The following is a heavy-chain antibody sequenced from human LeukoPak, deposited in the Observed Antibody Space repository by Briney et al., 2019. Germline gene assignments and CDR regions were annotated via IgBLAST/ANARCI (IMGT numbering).Heavy chain of an antibody. CDR2: INSDGSST. CDR1: GFTFSSYW. V-gene: IGHV3-74*01. D-gene: IGHD6-6*01. Sequence: GGSLRLSCAASGFTFSSYWMHWVGQDPGKWLVWVSRINSDGSSTNYADSVKGRLTISRDNAKNTLYLQMNSLRAEDTAVYYCARGTGSSSLGYWGQGTLVTVSS. CDR3: ARGTGSSSLGY. J-gene: IGHJ4*02.